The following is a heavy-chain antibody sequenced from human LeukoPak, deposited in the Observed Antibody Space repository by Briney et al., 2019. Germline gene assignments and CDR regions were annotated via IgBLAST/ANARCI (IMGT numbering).Heavy chain of an antibody. V-gene: IGHV3-66*01. J-gene: IGHJ4*02. Sequence: PGVSLRFSCAASGFIFSTYYMSWDRQAPGKGLEWVSISYSGGRTYSPDSVKSRFTISRDTSKDPLHLKMNRLRAEDTAVYYCTRAGQWTSGFQDYWGQGTLVTVSS. CDR1: GFIFSTYY. CDR3: TRAGQWTSGFQDY. CDR2: SYSGGRT. D-gene: IGHD6-19*01.